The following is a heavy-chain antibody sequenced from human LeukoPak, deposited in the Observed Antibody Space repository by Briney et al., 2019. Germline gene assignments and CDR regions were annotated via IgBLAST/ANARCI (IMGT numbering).Heavy chain of an antibody. CDR1: GYRFTSYS. J-gene: IGHJ6*02. Sequence: ASVRVSCKASGYRFTSYSISWVRQAPGQGLEWVGWISSYNGKTNYGKNVQGRVTMTTDTSTSTAYMELRSLRSDDTAVYYCARHRYCSGGSCYRQRDYYYYGMDVWGQGTTVTVSS. CDR3: ARHRYCSGGSCYRQRDYYYYGMDV. D-gene: IGHD2-15*01. CDR2: ISSYNGKT. V-gene: IGHV1-18*01.